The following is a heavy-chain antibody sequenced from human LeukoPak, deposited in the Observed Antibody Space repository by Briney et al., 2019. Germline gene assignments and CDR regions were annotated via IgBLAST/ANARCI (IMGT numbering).Heavy chain of an antibody. J-gene: IGHJ4*02. CDR3: ARLASGSYGPLTPFDY. Sequence: SETLSLTCTVSGGSISRSSYYWSWIRQPPGKGLEWIGDIYYSGSTNYNPSLKSRVTISVDTSKNQFSLRLSSVTAADTAVYYSARLASGSYGPLTPFDYWGQGTLVTVSS. CDR2: IYYSGST. D-gene: IGHD1-26*01. CDR1: GGSISRSSYY. V-gene: IGHV4-61*05.